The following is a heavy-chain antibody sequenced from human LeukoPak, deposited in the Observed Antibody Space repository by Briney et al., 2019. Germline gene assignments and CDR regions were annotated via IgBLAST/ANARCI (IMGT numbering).Heavy chain of an antibody. CDR3: ARDPRIQGYPYGTVLDY. Sequence: PGGSLRLSCVASGFTSTNYGMSWVRQAPGKGLEWLSGISMTGGSTYYPDSVKGRFTISRDNSKNTLYLQMNSLRAEDSAVYYCARDPRIQGYPYGTVLDYWGQGTLVTVSA. CDR1: GFTSTNYG. V-gene: IGHV3-23*01. J-gene: IGHJ4*02. CDR2: ISMTGGST. D-gene: IGHD3-10*01.